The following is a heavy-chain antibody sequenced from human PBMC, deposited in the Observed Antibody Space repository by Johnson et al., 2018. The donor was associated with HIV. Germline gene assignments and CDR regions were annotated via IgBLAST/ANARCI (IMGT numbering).Heavy chain of an antibody. V-gene: IGHV3-30*19. CDR3: ASTSSGWFYAFDI. J-gene: IGHJ3*02. Sequence: VQLVESGGGVVQPGGSLRLSCEASGFTFSSYGMHWVRQAPGKGLEWVAVIWYDGSNKYYADSVKGRFTISRDNSKNTLYLQMNSLRAEDTAVYYCASTSSGWFYAFDIWGQGTMVTVSS. D-gene: IGHD6-19*01. CDR2: IWYDGSNK. CDR1: GFTFSSYG.